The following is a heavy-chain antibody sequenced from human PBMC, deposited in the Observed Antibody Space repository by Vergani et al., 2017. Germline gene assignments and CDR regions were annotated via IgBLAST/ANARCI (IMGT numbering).Heavy chain of an antibody. CDR3: AKDLVVVVAAPVSAPPNPVAFDI. Sequence: EVQLLESGGGLVQPGGSLRLSCAASGFTFSSYAMSWVRQAPGKGLEWVSAISGSGGSTYYADSVKGRFTISRDNSKNTLYLQMNSLRAEDTAVYYCAKDLVVVVAAPVSAPPNPVAFDIWGQGTMGTVSS. V-gene: IGHV3-23*01. D-gene: IGHD2-15*01. CDR1: GFTFSSYA. J-gene: IGHJ3*02. CDR2: ISGSGGST.